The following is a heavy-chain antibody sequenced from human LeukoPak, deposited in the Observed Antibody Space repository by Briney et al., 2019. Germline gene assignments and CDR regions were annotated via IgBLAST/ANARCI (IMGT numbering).Heavy chain of an antibody. Sequence: ASVKVSCKASGGTFSSYAISWVRQAPGQGLEWMGRIIPILGIASYAQKFQGRVTITADKSTSTAYMELSSLRSEDTAVYYCATGGKYYYDSSGQFDYWGQGTLVTVSS. J-gene: IGHJ4*02. CDR3: ATGGKYYYDSSGQFDY. D-gene: IGHD3-22*01. CDR1: GGTFSSYA. CDR2: IIPILGIA. V-gene: IGHV1-69*04.